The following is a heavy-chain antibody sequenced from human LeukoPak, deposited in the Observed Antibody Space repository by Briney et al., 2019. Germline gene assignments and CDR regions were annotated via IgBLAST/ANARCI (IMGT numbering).Heavy chain of an antibody. Sequence: SETLSLTCTVSGGSIRSGSYYWSWIRQPAGKGLEWIGRIYTSGSTNYDPSLKSRVTISVDTSKNQFSLKLSSVTAADTAVYYCARYPDPWGQGTLVTVSS. CDR1: GGSIRSGSYY. CDR3: ARYPDP. J-gene: IGHJ5*02. V-gene: IGHV4-61*02. CDR2: IYTSGST.